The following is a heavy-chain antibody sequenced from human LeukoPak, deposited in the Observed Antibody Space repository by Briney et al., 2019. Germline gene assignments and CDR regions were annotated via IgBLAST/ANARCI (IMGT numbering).Heavy chain of an antibody. CDR2: IYTSGST. CDR1: GGSISSDKYY. Sequence: PSETLSLTCTVSGGSISSDKYYWSWIRQPAGKGLEWIGRIYTSGSTNYNPSLKSRVTISVDTSKNQFSLKLSSVTAADTAVYYCAKHGGSWTFDYWGQGTLVTVSS. D-gene: IGHD6-13*01. CDR3: AKHGGSWTFDY. V-gene: IGHV4-61*02. J-gene: IGHJ4*02.